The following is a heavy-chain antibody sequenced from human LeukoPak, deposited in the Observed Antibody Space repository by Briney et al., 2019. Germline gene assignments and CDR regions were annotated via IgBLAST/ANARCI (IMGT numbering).Heavy chain of an antibody. D-gene: IGHD3-10*01. J-gene: IGHJ4*02. CDR1: GFTFSSYS. CDR3: ARAVTDYYGSGRGYFDY. V-gene: IGHV3-48*04. Sequence: GGSLRLSCAASGFTFSSYSMNWVRQAPGKGLEWVSYISSSSSTIYYADSVKGRFTISRDNAKNSLYLQMNSLRAEDTAVYYRARAVTDYYGSGRGYFDYWGQGTLVTVSS. CDR2: ISSSSSTI.